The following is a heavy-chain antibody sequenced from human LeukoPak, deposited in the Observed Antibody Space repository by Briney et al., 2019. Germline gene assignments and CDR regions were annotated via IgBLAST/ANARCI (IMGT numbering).Heavy chain of an antibody. D-gene: IGHD3-9*01. Sequence: GGSLRLSCTASGFTFRSYTMNWVRQAPGKGLEWVSSISSGSTYIYYADSVKGRFTISRDNAKNSLYLQMNSLRAEDTAVYYCARAEHYDILTGPGDWGQGTLVTVSS. CDR2: ISSGSTYI. CDR3: ARAEHYDILTGPGD. CDR1: GFTFRSYT. V-gene: IGHV3-21*01. J-gene: IGHJ4*02.